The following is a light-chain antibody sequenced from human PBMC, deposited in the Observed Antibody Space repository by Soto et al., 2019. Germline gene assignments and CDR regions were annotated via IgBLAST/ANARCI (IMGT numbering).Light chain of an antibody. CDR2: DNI. CDR1: SSNIGAGYD. V-gene: IGLV1-40*01. J-gene: IGLJ1*01. Sequence: QSVLTQPPSVSGAPGQRVTISCTGSSSNIGAGYDVQWYQHLPGTAPKLLIYDNINRPSGVPDRFSGSKSGTSASLAITGLQAEDEADYYCQSYHNSLTGLYVFGTGTKLTVL. CDR3: QSYHNSLTGLYV.